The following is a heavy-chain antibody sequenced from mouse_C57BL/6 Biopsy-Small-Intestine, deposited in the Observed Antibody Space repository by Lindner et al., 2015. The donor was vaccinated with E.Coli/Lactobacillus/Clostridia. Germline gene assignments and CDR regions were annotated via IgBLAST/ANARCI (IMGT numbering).Heavy chain of an antibody. Sequence: VQLQESGVELVRPGTSVKVSCKASGYAFTNYLIEWLKQRPGQGLEWIGLIYPGSGDTNYNEKFRGKATLTVDQSSSTAYMQLNSLTSEDSAVYYCARWGFEGFAYWGQGTLVTVSA. J-gene: IGHJ3*01. V-gene: IGHV1-54*01. CDR3: ARWGFEGFAY. CDR2: IYPGSGDT. CDR1: GYAFTNYL.